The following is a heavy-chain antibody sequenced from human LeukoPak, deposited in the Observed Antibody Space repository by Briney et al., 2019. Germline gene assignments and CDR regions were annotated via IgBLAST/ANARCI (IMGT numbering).Heavy chain of an antibody. J-gene: IGHJ4*02. CDR3: ARQTGAGLFILP. Sequence: NPGGSLRLSCAASGFTFSSYAMSWIRRPPGKGLEWVGSIYYSGNTYYNPSLKSRVTISVDTSKNQFSLILTSVTAADTAVYYCARQTGAGLFILPGGQGTLVTVSS. CDR1: GFTFSSYA. D-gene: IGHD3-3*01. V-gene: IGHV4-39*01. CDR2: IYYSGNT.